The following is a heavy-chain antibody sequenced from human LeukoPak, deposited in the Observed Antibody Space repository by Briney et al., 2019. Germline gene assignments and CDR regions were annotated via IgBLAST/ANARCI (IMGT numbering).Heavy chain of an antibody. CDR3: TTSLRYFDLLGY. V-gene: IGHV3-15*01. CDR1: GFTFSNAW. CDR2: IKSKTDGGTT. Sequence: GGSLRLPGAASGFTFSNAWMSWVRQAPGKGLEWVGRIKSKTDGGTTDYAAPVKGRFAISRDDSKNTLYLQMNSLKTEDAAVYYCTTSLRYFDLLGYWGQGTLVTVSS. D-gene: IGHD3-9*01. J-gene: IGHJ4*02.